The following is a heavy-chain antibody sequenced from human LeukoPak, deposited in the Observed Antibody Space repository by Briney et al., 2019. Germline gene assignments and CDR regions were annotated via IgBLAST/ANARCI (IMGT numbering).Heavy chain of an antibody. CDR3: IRDGAVTGIWFDS. V-gene: IGHV1-2*05. CDR1: GYTFTGYY. J-gene: IGHJ5*01. Sequence: ASVRVCCKTSGYTFTGYYIHWVRQAPGQGLEWMGRINPNSGDTNYTQKFQGRLTMTRDTSVGTAYMELSRLTSDDTDVYYCIRDGAVTGIWFDSWGQGSLVGVCS. D-gene: IGHD6-19*01. CDR2: INPNSGDT.